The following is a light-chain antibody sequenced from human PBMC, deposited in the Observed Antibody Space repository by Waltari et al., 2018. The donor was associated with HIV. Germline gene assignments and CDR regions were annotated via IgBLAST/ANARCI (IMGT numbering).Light chain of an antibody. CDR1: SSNIGSNY. J-gene: IGLJ2*01. CDR2: RNN. CDR3: ATWDDSLRGVV. Sequence: QSVLTQPPSASGTPGQGISISCFGTSSNIGSNYVTWNQQLPETAPNLLIYRNNQRPSGVPDRFSGSKSGTSASLAISGLRSEDEADYYCATWDDSLRGVVFGGGAKLTVL. V-gene: IGLV1-47*01.